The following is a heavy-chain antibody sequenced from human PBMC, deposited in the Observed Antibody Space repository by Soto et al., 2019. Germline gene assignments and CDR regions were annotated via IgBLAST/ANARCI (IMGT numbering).Heavy chain of an antibody. CDR2: IYHSGST. V-gene: IGHV4-30-2*01. J-gene: IGHJ6*02. D-gene: IGHD3-22*01. CDR3: SSGLEHYYYGMDV. CDR1: GGSISSGGYS. Sequence: SETLSLTCAVSGGSISSGGYSWSWIRQPPGKGLEWIGYIYHSGSTYYNPSLKSRVTISVDRSKNQFSLKLSSVTAADTAVYYCSSGLEHYYYGMDVWGQGTTVTVSS.